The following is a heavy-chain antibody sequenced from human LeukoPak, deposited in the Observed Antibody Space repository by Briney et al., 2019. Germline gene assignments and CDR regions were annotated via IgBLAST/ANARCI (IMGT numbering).Heavy chain of an antibody. Sequence: PSETLSLTCTVSSGSITSGSHYWGWIRQPPGEGLEWIGSIFYSGSTYYNLSLKSRVTMSVDTSKNQFSLKLTSVTAADTAVYYCARVPYSTRLYYMDVWGKGTTVTVSS. CDR3: ARVPYSTRLYYMDV. CDR2: IFYSGST. V-gene: IGHV4-39*07. J-gene: IGHJ6*03. CDR1: SGSITSGSHY. D-gene: IGHD6-13*01.